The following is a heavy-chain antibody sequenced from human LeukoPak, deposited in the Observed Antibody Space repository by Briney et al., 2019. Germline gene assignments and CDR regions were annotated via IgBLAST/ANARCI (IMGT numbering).Heavy chain of an antibody. CDR3: ARDAPGNSHTLDY. D-gene: IGHD4-23*01. CDR1: GFTFSNYA. J-gene: IGHJ4*02. CDR2: ISDSGRST. Sequence: PGGSLRLSCAASGFTFSNYAMGWVRQAPGEGLEWVSAISDSGRSTYYADSVKGRFTISRDNSKSAVYLQMSSLRAEDTAIYYCARDAPGNSHTLDYWGQGTLVTVSS. V-gene: IGHV3-23*01.